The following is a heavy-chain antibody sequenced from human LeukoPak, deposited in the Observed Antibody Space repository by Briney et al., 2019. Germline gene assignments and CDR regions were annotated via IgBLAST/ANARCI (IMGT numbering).Heavy chain of an antibody. D-gene: IGHD4-23*01. J-gene: IGHJ4*02. V-gene: IGHV3-21*01. CDR3: ASDGGRSGY. Sequence: GGSLRLSCAASGFTFSSYSMNWVRQAPGKGLEWVSSISSSSSYIYYADSVKRRFTISRDNAKNSLYLQMNSLRAEDTAVYYCASDGGRSGYWGQGTLVTVSS. CDR1: GFTFSSYS. CDR2: ISSSSSYI.